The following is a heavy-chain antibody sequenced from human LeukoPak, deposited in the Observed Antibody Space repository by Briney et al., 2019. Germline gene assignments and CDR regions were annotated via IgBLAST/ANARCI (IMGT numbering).Heavy chain of an antibody. J-gene: IGHJ4*02. Sequence: GESLQISCKGSGYSFTTYWIGWVRQMPGKGLEWMGIIYPGDSDTKYSPSFQGQVTISADRSISTAYLQWSSLRASDTAIYYCAKTPGGSPSSYFDYWGQGTLVTVSS. CDR3: AKTPGGSPSSYFDY. D-gene: IGHD3-16*01. V-gene: IGHV5-51*01. CDR2: IYPGDSDT. CDR1: GYSFTTYW.